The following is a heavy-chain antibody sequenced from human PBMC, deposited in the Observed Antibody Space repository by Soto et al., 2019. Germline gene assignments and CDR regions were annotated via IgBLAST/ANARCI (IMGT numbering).Heavy chain of an antibody. V-gene: IGHV3-48*03. CDR2: ISATGNTI. CDR3: ARRRSHYYYYGMDV. D-gene: IGHD3-3*01. CDR1: GFIFSNYE. J-gene: IGHJ6*02. Sequence: LRLSCEASGFIFSNYEMTWVRQAPGKGLEWVSYISATGNTIYYADSVRGRFTISRDRAKNFLYLQMSSLTAEDTAVYYCARRRSHYYYYGMDVWGRGTTVTAP.